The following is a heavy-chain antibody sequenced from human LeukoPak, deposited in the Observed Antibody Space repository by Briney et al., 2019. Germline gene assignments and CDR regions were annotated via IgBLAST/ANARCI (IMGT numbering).Heavy chain of an antibody. CDR1: GITVSSNY. J-gene: IGHJ4*02. D-gene: IGHD3-9*01. V-gene: IGHV3-23*01. Sequence: GGSLRLSCAASGITVSSNYMTWVRQAPGRGLEWVSVVSGSGGSTYYADSVKGRFAISRDNSKNTLYLQMNSLRAEDTAVYYCAKGNDILTGYYHYWGQGTLVTVSS. CDR2: VSGSGGST. CDR3: AKGNDILTGYYHY.